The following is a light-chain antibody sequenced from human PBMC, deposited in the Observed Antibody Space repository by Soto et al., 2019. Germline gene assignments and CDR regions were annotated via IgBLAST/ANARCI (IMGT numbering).Light chain of an antibody. CDR1: QNVRSN. Sequence: EIVMTQSPATLSVSPGERATLSCRASQNVRSNLAWYQQKPGQAPRLLIYGASTRATGIPARFSGSGSGTDFTLTISRLEPDDVAVYYCQQYDTSPPMYTFGQGTKVDIK. J-gene: IGKJ2*01. CDR2: GAS. CDR3: QQYDTSPPMYT. V-gene: IGKV3-15*01.